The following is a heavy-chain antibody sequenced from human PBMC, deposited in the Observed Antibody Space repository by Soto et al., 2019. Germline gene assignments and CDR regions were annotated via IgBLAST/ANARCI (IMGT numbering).Heavy chain of an antibody. J-gene: IGHJ5*02. V-gene: IGHV1-69*04. CDR3: ARDRAGIAAAGTWGYWFDP. D-gene: IGHD6-13*01. CDR2: IIPILGIA. CDR1: GGTFSSYT. Sequence: SVKVSCKASGGTFSSYTISWVRQAPGQGLEWMGRIIPILGIANYAQKFQGRVTITADKSTSTAYMELSSLRSEDTAVYYCARDRAGIAAAGTWGYWFDPWGQGTLVTVSS.